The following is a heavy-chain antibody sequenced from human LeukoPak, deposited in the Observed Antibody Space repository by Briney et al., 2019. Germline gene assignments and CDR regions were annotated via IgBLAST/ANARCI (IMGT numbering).Heavy chain of an antibody. D-gene: IGHD4-17*01. J-gene: IGHJ5*02. CDR3: ARVDYGDYVSNWFDP. Sequence: PGGSLRLSCAASGFTFSSYWMSWVRQAPGKGLEWVANIKQDGSEKYYVDSVKGRFTISRDNAKNSLYLQMNSLRAEDTAVYYCARVDYGDYVSNWFDPWGQGTLVTVSS. CDR1: GFTFSSYW. V-gene: IGHV3-7*01. CDR2: IKQDGSEK.